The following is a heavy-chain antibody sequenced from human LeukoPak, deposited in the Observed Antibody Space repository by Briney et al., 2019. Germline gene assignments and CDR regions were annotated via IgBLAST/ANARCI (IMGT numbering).Heavy chain of an antibody. J-gene: IGHJ4*02. V-gene: IGHV3-49*03. CDR1: GFTFGDYA. CDR3: TRDSGSYPFDY. CDR2: IRSKAYGGTT. D-gene: IGHD1-26*01. Sequence: PGGSLRLSCTASGFTFGDYAMSWFRQAPGKGLEWVGFIRSKAYGGTTEYAASVKGRFTISRDDSKSIAYLQMNSLKTEDTAVSYCTRDSGSYPFDYWGQGTLVTVSS.